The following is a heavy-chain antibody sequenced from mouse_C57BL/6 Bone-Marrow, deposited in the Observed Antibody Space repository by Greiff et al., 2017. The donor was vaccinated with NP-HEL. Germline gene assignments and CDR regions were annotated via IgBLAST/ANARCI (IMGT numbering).Heavy chain of an antibody. D-gene: IGHD2-1*01. Sequence: VQLQQSGPGLVQPSQSLSITCPVSGFSLTSYGVHWVRQSPGKGLEWLGVIWSGGSTDYNAAFISRLSISKDNSKSQVFFKMNSLQADDTAIYYCARNGNYDYAMDYWGQGTSVTVSS. V-gene: IGHV2-2*01. CDR2: IWSGGST. J-gene: IGHJ4*01. CDR3: ARNGNYDYAMDY. CDR1: GFSLTSYG.